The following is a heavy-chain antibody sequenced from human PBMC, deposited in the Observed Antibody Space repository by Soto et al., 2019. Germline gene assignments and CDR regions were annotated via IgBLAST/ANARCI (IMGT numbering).Heavy chain of an antibody. J-gene: IGHJ4*02. Sequence: QVQLQESGPGLVKPSETLSLTCTVSGGSISSYYWSWIRQPPGKGLEWIGYIYYSGSTNYNPSLKSRVTISVDTSKNQFSLKLSSVTAADTAVYYCARYSGSYQDFDYWGQGTLVTVSS. V-gene: IGHV4-59*01. CDR1: GGSISSYY. CDR2: IYYSGST. CDR3: ARYSGSYQDFDY. D-gene: IGHD1-26*01.